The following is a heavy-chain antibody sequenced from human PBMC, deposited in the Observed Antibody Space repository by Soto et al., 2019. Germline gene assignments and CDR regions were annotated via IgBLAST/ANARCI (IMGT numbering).Heavy chain of an antibody. CDR3: ARAAYCNGGSCYRVGSFDI. Sequence: QVQLQESGPGLVKPSETLSLTCTVSGGSINFYYWTWIRQPPGKGLEWIGYMYYSGSANYNPSLKSRVTISVDTSKNQFSLKLSSVTAADTAVYYCARAAYCNGGSCYRVGSFDIWGQGTMVTVSS. CDR1: GGSINFYY. V-gene: IGHV4-59*01. D-gene: IGHD2-15*01. CDR2: MYYSGSA. J-gene: IGHJ3*02.